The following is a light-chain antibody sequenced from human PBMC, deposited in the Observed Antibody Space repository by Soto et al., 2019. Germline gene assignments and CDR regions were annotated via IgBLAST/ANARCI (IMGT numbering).Light chain of an antibody. CDR1: SSDVGGYNF. Sequence: QSVLTQPASVPGSPGQSITISCTGTSSDVGGYNFVSWYQHHPGKAPKLIIYDVSNRPSGVSNRFSGSKSGNTASLTISGLQAEDEADYYCTSYTSSITYVFGTGTKLTVL. CDR2: DVS. CDR3: TSYTSSITYV. V-gene: IGLV2-14*03. J-gene: IGLJ1*01.